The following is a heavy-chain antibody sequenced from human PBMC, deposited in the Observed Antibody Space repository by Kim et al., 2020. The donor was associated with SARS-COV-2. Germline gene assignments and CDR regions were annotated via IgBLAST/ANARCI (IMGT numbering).Heavy chain of an antibody. CDR3: ARGTYYYGSGSGYNVLRTVY. D-gene: IGHD3-10*01. Sequence: SETLSLTCAVYGGSFSGYYWNWIRQSPGKGLEWIGEITDSGSTNSNPSLKSRVAFSIDSSKTQFSLKLTSVTAADTAMYYCARGTYYYGSGSGYNVLRTVYWGQGTLVTVSS. CDR2: ITDSGST. J-gene: IGHJ4*02. V-gene: IGHV4-34*01. CDR1: GGSFSGYY.